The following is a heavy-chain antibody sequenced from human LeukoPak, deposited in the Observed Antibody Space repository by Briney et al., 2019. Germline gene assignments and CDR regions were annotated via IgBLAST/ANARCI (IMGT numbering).Heavy chain of an antibody. CDR2: INHSGST. D-gene: IGHD4-17*01. Sequence: SETLSLTCAVYGGSFSGYYWSWIRQPPGKGLEWIGEINHSGSTNYNPSLKSRVTISVDTSKNQFSLKLSSVTAADTAVYYCARTLYGDYGAFDIWGQGTMVTVSS. CDR1: GGSFSGYY. J-gene: IGHJ3*02. CDR3: ARTLYGDYGAFDI. V-gene: IGHV4-34*01.